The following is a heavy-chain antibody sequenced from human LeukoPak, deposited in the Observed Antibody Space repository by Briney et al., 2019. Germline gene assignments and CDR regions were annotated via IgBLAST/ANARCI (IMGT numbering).Heavy chain of an antibody. CDR3: ARHRRLWFGQLFM. D-gene: IGHD3-10*01. J-gene: IGHJ4*02. V-gene: IGHV4-39*01. Sequence: SETLSLTCTVSGGSISSSSDYWGWIRQPPGKGLEWIVSVYYSGSTHYNPSLKSRVTISVDTSKNQFTLKLSSVTAADAAVYYCARHRRLWFGQLFMWGQGTLVTVSS. CDR2: VYYSGST. CDR1: GGSISSSSDY.